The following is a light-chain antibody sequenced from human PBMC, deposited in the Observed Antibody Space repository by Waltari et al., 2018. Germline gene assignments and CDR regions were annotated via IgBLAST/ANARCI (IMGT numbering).Light chain of an antibody. CDR1: SSDIGKNY. CDR2: DKT. Sequence: QSVLTQPPSVSAAPGQKVTLSCSGSSSDIGKNYVSWYQQLPGTAPKLLVYDKTKRPAGIPDRFSGSKAGTSAPLGITGLQTGDEADYYCGAWHSSLNAYVFGTGTTVIVL. V-gene: IGLV1-51*01. CDR3: GAWHSSLNAYV. J-gene: IGLJ1*01.